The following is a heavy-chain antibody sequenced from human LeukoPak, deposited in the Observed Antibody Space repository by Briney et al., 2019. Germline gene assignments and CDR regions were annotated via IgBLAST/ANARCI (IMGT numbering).Heavy chain of an antibody. V-gene: IGHV3-23*01. CDR2: ISASGGST. CDR3: ARDRPITARFDY. CDR1: GFTFSSYA. D-gene: IGHD3-16*01. Sequence: GGSLRLSCAASGFTFSSYAMSWVRQAPGGGLEWVSVISASGGSTNYANSVRGRFTISRDNSKNTVYLQMNSLSSEDTAVYYCARDRPITARFDYWGQGTLVTVSS. J-gene: IGHJ4*02.